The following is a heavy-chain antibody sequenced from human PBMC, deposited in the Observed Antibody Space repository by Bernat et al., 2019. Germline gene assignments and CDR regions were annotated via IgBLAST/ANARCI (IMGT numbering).Heavy chain of an antibody. CDR2: IYYSGST. D-gene: IGHD2-15*01. J-gene: IGHJ5*02. V-gene: IGHV4-61*01. CDR3: ARDGMRGAGSWRWFDP. CDR1: GGSVSSGSYY. Sequence: QVQLQESGPGLVKPSETLSLTCTVSGGSVSSGSYYWSWIRQPPGKGLEWIGYIYYSGSTNYNPSLKSRVTISVDTSKNQFSLKLSSVTAADTAVYYCARDGMRGAGSWRWFDPWGQGTLVTVSS.